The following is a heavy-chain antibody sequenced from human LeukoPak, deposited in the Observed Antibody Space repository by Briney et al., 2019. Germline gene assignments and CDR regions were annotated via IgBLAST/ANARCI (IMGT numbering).Heavy chain of an antibody. D-gene: IGHD1-14*01. CDR2: IGSDGDST. CDR1: GYTFTSYY. V-gene: IGHV3-64D*06. J-gene: IGHJ4*01. CDR3: VSPVFINY. Sequence: SCKASGYTFTSYYMHWVRQAPGKGLEHVSTIGSDGDSTYYADSVKDRFTISRDNSKNALYLQMTSLRPEDSAVYYCVSPVFINYWGQGTLVTVSS.